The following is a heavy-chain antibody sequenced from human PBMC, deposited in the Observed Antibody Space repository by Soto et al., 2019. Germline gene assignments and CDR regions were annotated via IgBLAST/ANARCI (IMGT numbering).Heavy chain of an antibody. CDR1: PFTVSSNY. CDR3: AKDPNGDYVGAFES. CDR2: IYSGGST. J-gene: IGHJ4*02. Sequence: LRVSCSPSPFTVSSNYMSSVPKSPGKGLEWVSVIYSGGSTYYTDSVKGRFTISRDNSGNTLFLHMNSLRADDTAVYYCAKDPNGDYVGAFESWGQGTLVTVSS. D-gene: IGHD4-17*01. V-gene: IGHV3-53*01.